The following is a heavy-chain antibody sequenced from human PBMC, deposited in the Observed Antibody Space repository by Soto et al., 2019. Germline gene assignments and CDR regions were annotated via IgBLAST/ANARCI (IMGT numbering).Heavy chain of an antibody. Sequence: SETLSLTCTVSGDSISSSNSHWGWTRQPPGKGLEYIGCVYYGGAIFYSGNIYYNPSLKSRVTISVDTSKNQFSLRLSSVTAADTGVYYCVRYDRINMKPYSPEGFRIWGQGTMVTVSS. V-gene: IGHV4-39*01. CDR2: VYYGGAIFYSGNI. J-gene: IGHJ3*02. CDR3: VRYDRINMKPYSPEGFRI. CDR1: GDSISSSNSH. D-gene: IGHD3-3*02.